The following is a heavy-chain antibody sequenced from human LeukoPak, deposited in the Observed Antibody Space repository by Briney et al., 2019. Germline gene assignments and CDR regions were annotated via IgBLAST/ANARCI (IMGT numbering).Heavy chain of an antibody. V-gene: IGHV1-3*01. CDR1: GYTFTSYA. D-gene: IGHD6-19*01. CDR3: ARDSPPSIAVAGEFDY. Sequence: ASVKVSCKASGYTFTSYAMHWARQAPGQRLEWMGWINAGNGNTKYSQKFQGRVTITRDTSASTAYMELSSLRSEDTAVYYCARDSPPSIAVAGEFDYWGQGTLVTVSS. CDR2: INAGNGNT. J-gene: IGHJ4*02.